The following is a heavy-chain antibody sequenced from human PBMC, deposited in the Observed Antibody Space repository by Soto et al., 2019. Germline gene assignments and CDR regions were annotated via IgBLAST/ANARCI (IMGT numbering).Heavy chain of an antibody. CDR2: TYYRSKWEI. V-gene: IGHV6-1*01. CDR1: GDSVSTISAT. CDR3: TRLIGNSWLDS. Sequence: SQILSLTCAISGDSVSTISATWDWIRQSPSRGLEWLGRTYYRSKWEIDYAVSLRGRITIIPDTANNQLSLQLSSVTPDDTAVYYCTRLIGNSWLDSWGQGILVTVSS. J-gene: IGHJ5*01. D-gene: IGHD3-16*02.